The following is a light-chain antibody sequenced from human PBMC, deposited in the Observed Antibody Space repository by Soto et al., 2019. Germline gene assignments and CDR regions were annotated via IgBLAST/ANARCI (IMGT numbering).Light chain of an antibody. Sequence: DIQMTQSPSSLSASVGDRVTITYRASQSISTFLLWYQQKPGKAPKGLIYSASKLESGVPSRFSGSGSGTDFTLTISNLQPEDFATYYCQQSHSAPLTFGGGTKVEMK. V-gene: IGKV1-39*01. CDR1: QSISTF. J-gene: IGKJ4*01. CDR3: QQSHSAPLT. CDR2: SAS.